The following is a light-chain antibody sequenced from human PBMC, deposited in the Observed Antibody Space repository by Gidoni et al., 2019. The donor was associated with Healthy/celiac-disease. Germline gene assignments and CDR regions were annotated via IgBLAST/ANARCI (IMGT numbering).Light chain of an antibody. CDR1: QSVSSY. Sequence: EIVLTQSPATLSLSPGERATLSCRASQSVSSYLAWDQQKPGQAPRLLIYDASNRATGIPARFSGSGSGTDFTLTISSLEPEDFAVYYCQQRRNWLYTFGQGTKLEIK. V-gene: IGKV3-11*01. CDR2: DAS. CDR3: QQRRNWLYT. J-gene: IGKJ2*01.